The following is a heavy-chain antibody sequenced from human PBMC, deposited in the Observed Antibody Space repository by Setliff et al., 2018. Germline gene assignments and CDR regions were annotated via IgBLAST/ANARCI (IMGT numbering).Heavy chain of an antibody. CDR1: GYTFTSYA. J-gene: IGHJ6*03. CDR3: ARGATVVIYYYMDV. V-gene: IGHV1-3*01. Sequence: GASVKVSCKASGYTFTSYAMHWVRQAPGQRLEWMGWINAGNGNTKYSQKFQGRVTITRDTSANTAYMELSSLRSEDTAVYYCARGATVVIYYYMDVWGKGTTVTV. CDR2: INAGNGNT. D-gene: IGHD4-17*01.